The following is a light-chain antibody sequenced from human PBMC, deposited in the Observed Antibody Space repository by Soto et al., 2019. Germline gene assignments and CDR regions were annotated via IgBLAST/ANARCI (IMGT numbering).Light chain of an antibody. Sequence: QSVLTQPRSVSGSPGQSVTISCTGTSSDVGGYNYVSWYQEQPGKAPKLMIYDVSKRPSGVPDRFSGSKSGNKASLTTSGLQAEDAADYYCCSYAGSYSHVFGTGTKVTVL. CDR2: DVS. CDR3: CSYAGSYSHV. J-gene: IGLJ1*01. CDR1: SSDVGGYNY. V-gene: IGLV2-11*01.